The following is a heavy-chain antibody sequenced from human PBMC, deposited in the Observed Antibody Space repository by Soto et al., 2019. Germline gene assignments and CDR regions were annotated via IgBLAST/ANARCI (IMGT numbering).Heavy chain of an antibody. V-gene: IGHV4-39*01. CDR2: IYYSGST. D-gene: IGHD6-19*01. J-gene: IGHJ3*02. Sequence: SETLSLTCTVSGGSISSSSYYWGWIRQPPGKGLEWIGSIYYSGSTYYNPSLKSRVTISVDTSKNQFSLKLSSVTAADTAVYYCASRRSTVDTQGEHWLVLPDACDIWGQGTMVTVSS. CDR1: GGSISSSSYY. CDR3: ASRRSTVDTQGEHWLVLPDACDI.